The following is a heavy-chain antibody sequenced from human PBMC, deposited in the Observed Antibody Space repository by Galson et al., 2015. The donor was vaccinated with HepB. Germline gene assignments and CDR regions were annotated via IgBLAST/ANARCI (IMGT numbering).Heavy chain of an antibody. CDR1: GGTFSSYA. J-gene: IGHJ4*02. V-gene: IGHV1-46*03. D-gene: IGHD5-12*01. Sequence: SVKVSCKASGGTFSSYAISWVRQAPGQGLEWMGIINPSGGSTSYAQKFQGRVTMTRDTSTSTVYMELSSLRSEDTAVYYCARELRQWLRYGFDYWGQGTLVTVSS. CDR2: INPSGGST. CDR3: ARELRQWLRYGFDY.